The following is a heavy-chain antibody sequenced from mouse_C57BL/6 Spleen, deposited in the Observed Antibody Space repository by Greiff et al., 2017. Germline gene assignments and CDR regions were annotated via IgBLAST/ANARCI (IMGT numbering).Heavy chain of an antibody. D-gene: IGHD6-1*01. CDR3: ARGRGQYYFDY. CDR1: GFTFSDYG. V-gene: IGHV5-17*01. J-gene: IGHJ2*01. CDR2: ISSGSSTI. Sequence: EVKLMESGGGLVKPGGSLKLSCAASGFTFSDYGMHWVRQAPEKGLEWVAYISSGSSTIYYADTVKGRFTISRDNAKNTLFLQMTSLRSEDTAMYYCARGRGQYYFDYWGKGTTLTVSS.